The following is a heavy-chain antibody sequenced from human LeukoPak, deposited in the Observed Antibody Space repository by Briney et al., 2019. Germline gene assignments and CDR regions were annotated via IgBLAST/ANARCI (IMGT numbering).Heavy chain of an antibody. CDR3: ARGLLGSWSYYDY. J-gene: IGHJ4*02. V-gene: IGHV3-48*03. Sequence: PGGSLRLSCAASGFTFSSYEMTWVRQAPGKGLEWVSYISSSGRTMYYADSVKGRFTISRDNAKNSLYLQMDSLRAEDTAVYYCARGLLGSWSYYDYWGQGTLVTVSS. CDR2: ISSSGRTM. CDR1: GFTFSSYE. D-gene: IGHD3-3*01.